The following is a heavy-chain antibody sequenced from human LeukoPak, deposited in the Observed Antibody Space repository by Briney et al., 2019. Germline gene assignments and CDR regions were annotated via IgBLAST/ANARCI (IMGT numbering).Heavy chain of an antibody. CDR3: ARGGYSYGTGTHYFDY. CDR2: ISSSSSTI. CDR1: GFTFSSYS. J-gene: IGHJ4*02. D-gene: IGHD5-18*01. Sequence: GGSLRLSCAASGFTFSSYSMNWVRQAPGKGLEWVSYISSSSSTIYYADSVKGRFTISRDNAKNSLYLQMNSLRAEDTAVYYCARGGYSYGTGTHYFDYWGQGTLVTVSS. V-gene: IGHV3-48*01.